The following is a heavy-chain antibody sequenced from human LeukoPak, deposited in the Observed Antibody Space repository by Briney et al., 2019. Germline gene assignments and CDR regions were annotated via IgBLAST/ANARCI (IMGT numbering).Heavy chain of an antibody. Sequence: SETLSLTCTVSGGSISSYYWSWIRQPPGKGLEWIGYIYYSGSTYYNASLRSRLTISVDTSKNQFSLKLSSVTAADTAVYYCARHFDRDGYTSNAFDIWGQGTMVTVSS. CDR3: ARHFDRDGYTSNAFDI. CDR2: IYYSGST. J-gene: IGHJ3*02. V-gene: IGHV4-59*08. D-gene: IGHD5-24*01. CDR1: GGSISSYY.